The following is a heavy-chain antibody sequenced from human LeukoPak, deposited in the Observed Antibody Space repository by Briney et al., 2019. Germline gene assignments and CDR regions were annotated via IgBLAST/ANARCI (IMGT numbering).Heavy chain of an antibody. D-gene: IGHD1-1*01. CDR3: AKNHNWRFDY. J-gene: IGHJ4*02. CDR2: IKEDGSET. CDR1: GFTFWNDW. Sequence: GGSLRLSCAASGFTFWNDWMSWVRQAPGKGLEWVGNIKEDGSETYYVDSVKGRFTMSRDNAKNSLFLQVNSLRAEDTAVYYCAKNHNWRFDYWGQGTLVTVSS. V-gene: IGHV3-7*01.